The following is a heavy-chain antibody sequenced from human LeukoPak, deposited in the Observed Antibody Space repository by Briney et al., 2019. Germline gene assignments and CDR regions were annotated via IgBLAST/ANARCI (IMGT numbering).Heavy chain of an antibody. CDR2: IYYSGST. CDR3: ARSLHNWNGYFDY. V-gene: IGHV4-31*03. Sequence: SETLSLTCTVSGGSISSGGYSWSWIRQHPGKGLEWIGYIYYSGSTYYNPSLKSRVTISVDTSKNQFSLKLSSVTAADTAVYYCARSLHNWNGYFDYWGQGTLVTVSS. J-gene: IGHJ4*02. CDR1: GGSISSGGYS. D-gene: IGHD1-20*01.